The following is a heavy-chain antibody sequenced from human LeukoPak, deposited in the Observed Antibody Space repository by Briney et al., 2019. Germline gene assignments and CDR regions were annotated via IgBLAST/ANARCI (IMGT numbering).Heavy chain of an antibody. D-gene: IGHD5-12*01. J-gene: IGHJ4*02. Sequence: AASVKVSCKASGYTFTGYYMHWVRQAPGQGLEWMGWINPNSGGTNYAQKFQGRVTMTRDTSISTAYMELSRLGSDDTAVYYCARVRATIIGTPARTFDYWGQGTLVTVSS. CDR2: INPNSGGT. CDR1: GYTFTGYY. V-gene: IGHV1-2*02. CDR3: ARVRATIIGTPARTFDY.